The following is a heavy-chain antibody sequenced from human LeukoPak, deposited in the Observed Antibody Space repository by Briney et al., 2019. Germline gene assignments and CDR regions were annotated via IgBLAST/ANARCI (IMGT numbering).Heavy chain of an antibody. CDR2: INPNSGGT. V-gene: IGHV1-2*02. D-gene: IGHD1-26*01. J-gene: IGHJ5*02. CDR1: GYTFTGYY. Sequence: GASVKVSCKASGYTFTGYYMHWVRQAPGQGLEWMGWINPNSGGTNYAQKLQGRVTMTRDTSISTAYMELSRLRSDDTAVYYCATGRVGATTFWFDPWGQGTLVTVSS. CDR3: ATGRVGATTFWFDP.